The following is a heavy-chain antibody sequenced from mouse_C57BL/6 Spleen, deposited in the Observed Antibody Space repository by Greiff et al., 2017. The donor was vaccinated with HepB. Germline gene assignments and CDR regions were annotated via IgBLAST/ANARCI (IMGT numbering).Heavy chain of an antibody. Sequence: QVQLQQPGAELVRPGTSVKLSCKASGYTFTSYWMHWVKQRPGQGLEWIGVIDPSDSYTNYNQKFKGKATLTVDTSSSTAYMQLSSLTSEDSAVYYCARNYGSSSGRFGFDYWGQGTTLTVSS. J-gene: IGHJ2*01. CDR1: GYTFTSYW. D-gene: IGHD1-1*01. CDR2: IDPSDSYT. V-gene: IGHV1-59*01. CDR3: ARNYGSSSGRFGFDY.